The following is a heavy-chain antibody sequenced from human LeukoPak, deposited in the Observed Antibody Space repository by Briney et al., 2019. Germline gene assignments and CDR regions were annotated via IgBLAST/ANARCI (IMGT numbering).Heavy chain of an antibody. D-gene: IGHD6-19*01. Sequence: GGSLRLSCAGSGFTFSRYSMTWVRQAPGKGLEWVSYISSGSGAIYYTDSLKGRSTISRDNAKSSLYLQMNSLRVDDTAVYYCARAKYTTAWYFDYWGQGTLVTVSS. CDR2: ISSGSGAI. J-gene: IGHJ4*02. CDR1: GFTFSRYS. V-gene: IGHV3-48*04. CDR3: ARAKYTTAWYFDY.